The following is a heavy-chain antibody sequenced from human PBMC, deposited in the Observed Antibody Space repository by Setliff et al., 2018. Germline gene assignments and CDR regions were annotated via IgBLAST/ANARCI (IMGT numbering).Heavy chain of an antibody. D-gene: IGHD6-25*01. V-gene: IGHV3-48*03. CDR3: VPGRGS. J-gene: IGHJ5*02. CDR2: ITNSGGTI. CDR1: GFTFSSHG. Sequence: GGSLRLSCVVSGFTFSSHGMSWIRQAPGKGLEWVSYITNSGGTIYYIDSVRGRFTISRDNAQKTLYLHMNNLRADDTAVFYCVPGRGSWGQGALVTVSS.